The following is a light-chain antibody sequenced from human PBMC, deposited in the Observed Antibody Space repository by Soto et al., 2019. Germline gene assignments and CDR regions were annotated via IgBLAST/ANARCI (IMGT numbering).Light chain of an antibody. Sequence: EIVLTQSPGTLSLSPGERATLSCRASQSVRSSYLAWYQQNIRQAPRLLIYGVSNSASGIPDRFSGSGSGTDFTLTISRLESDDFAVYYCQHYGSSTRTFGQGTRVEI. J-gene: IGKJ1*01. CDR2: GVS. CDR1: QSVRSSY. V-gene: IGKV3-20*01. CDR3: QHYGSSTRT.